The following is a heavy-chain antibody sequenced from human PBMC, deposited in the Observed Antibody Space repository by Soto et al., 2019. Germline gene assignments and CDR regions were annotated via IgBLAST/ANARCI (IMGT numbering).Heavy chain of an antibody. CDR3: AREVVGNTWPGIFDS. J-gene: IGHJ4*02. Sequence: LSLTCSISDDSIGPYYWTWIRQTPRKELQWIGYVYTSGSTKYNSSLRSRVTISLDASNSQFSLTMSSVTAADTGVYYCAREVVGNTWPGIFDSWGRGTLVTVSS. CDR2: VYTSGST. CDR1: DDSIGPYY. V-gene: IGHV4-4*08.